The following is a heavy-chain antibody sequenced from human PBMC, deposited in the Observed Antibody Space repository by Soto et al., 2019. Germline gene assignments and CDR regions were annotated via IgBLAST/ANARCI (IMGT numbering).Heavy chain of an antibody. D-gene: IGHD2-2*01. CDR1: GGSISGSTSY. J-gene: IGHJ4*02. Sequence: PSETLSLTCTVSGGSISGSTSYWGWIRQPPGKGLEWIGSIYHSGSTHYSPSLKSRVTISADTSKNQFSLKLSSVTAADTAVYYCATTHCTTTSCTSDYWGQGALVTVSS. V-gene: IGHV4-39*01. CDR2: IYHSGST. CDR3: ATTHCTTTSCTSDY.